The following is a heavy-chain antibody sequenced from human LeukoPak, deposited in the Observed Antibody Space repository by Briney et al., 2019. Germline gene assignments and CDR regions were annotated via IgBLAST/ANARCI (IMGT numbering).Heavy chain of an antibody. J-gene: IGHJ4*02. D-gene: IGHD3-10*01. CDR1: GGSISSGDYY. V-gene: IGHV4-30-4*01. CDR3: AREVLGSGSYYPYFDY. CDR2: IYYSGST. Sequence: SETLSLTCTVSGGSISSGDYYWSWIRQPPGKGLEWIGYIYYSGSTYYNPSLKSRVTISVDTSKNQFSLKLSSVTAADTAVYYCAREVLGSGSYYPYFDYWGQGTQVTVSS.